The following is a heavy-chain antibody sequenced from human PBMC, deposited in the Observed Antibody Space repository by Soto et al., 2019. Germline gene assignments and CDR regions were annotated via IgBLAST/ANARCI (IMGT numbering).Heavy chain of an antibody. D-gene: IGHD3-9*01. CDR2: ISHDGSTR. CDR3: AKRFQALRYLDDIWYFDL. J-gene: IGHJ2*01. V-gene: IGHV3-30*18. Sequence: QVQLVESGGGVVQPGRSLRLSCVASGFTFSSYGMHWVRQAPDKGLEWVAVISHDGSTRYYADSVKGRFIISRENSKNMVDLEMNIQRGEDTAVYYCAKRFQALRYLDDIWYFDLGGRCTLATVTS. CDR1: GFTFSSYG.